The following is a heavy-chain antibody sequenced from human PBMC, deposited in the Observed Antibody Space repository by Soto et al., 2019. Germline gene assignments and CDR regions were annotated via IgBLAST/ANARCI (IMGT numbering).Heavy chain of an antibody. D-gene: IGHD2-8*02. Sequence: PSETLSLTCRVSGASSSTDYYSWSWIRQPPGKGLEWIGNIYHTGSTHYNPSLKSRVTISVDKSKKQFSLNLSSVTAADTAVYYCARVFSNFWYFFDFWGQGSLVTVSS. CDR3: ARVFSNFWYFFDF. V-gene: IGHV4-30-2*01. CDR2: IYHTGST. CDR1: GASSSTDYYS. J-gene: IGHJ4*02.